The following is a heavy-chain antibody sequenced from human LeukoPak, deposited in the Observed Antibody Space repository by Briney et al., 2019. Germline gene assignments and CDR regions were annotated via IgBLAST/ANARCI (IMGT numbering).Heavy chain of an antibody. D-gene: IGHD3-3*01. CDR2: IYTSGST. CDR1: GGSISSSSYY. J-gene: IGHJ4*02. CDR3: ARGHTIFGVRRTIGYFDY. Sequence: PSETLSLTCTVSGGSISSSSYYWGWIRQPPGKGLEWIGRIYTSGSTNYNPSLKSRVTISVDTSKNQFSLKLSSVTAADTAVYYCARGHTIFGVRRTIGYFDYLGQGTLVTVST. V-gene: IGHV4-39*07.